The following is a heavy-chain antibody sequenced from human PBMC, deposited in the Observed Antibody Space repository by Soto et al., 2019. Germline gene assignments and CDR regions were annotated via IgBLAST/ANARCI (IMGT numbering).Heavy chain of an antibody. CDR1: GGSISSGGYY. CDR2: IYYSGST. V-gene: IGHV4-31*03. CDR3: ARDSSSWYGEEYNWFDP. Sequence: PSETLSLTCTVSGGSISSGGYYWSWIRQHPGKGLEWIGYIYYSGSTYYNPSLKSRVTISVDTSKNQFSLKLSSVTAADTAVYYCARDSSSWYGEEYNWFDPWGQGTLVTVSS. D-gene: IGHD6-13*01. J-gene: IGHJ5*02.